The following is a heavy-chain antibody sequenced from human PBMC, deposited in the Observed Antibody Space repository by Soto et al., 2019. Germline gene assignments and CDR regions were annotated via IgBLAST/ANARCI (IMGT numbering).Heavy chain of an antibody. CDR1: GYSFRTYG. D-gene: IGHD6-13*01. V-gene: IGHV1-18*01. J-gene: IGHJ4*02. CDR2: ISVYNGHT. CDR3: ARGRGASSWYETPHYFDY. Sequence: QVQMVQSGTEVEKPGASVKISCQASGYSFRTYGINWVRQAPGQGLEWMGWISVYNGHTYYTEKFQGRVTMTTDTSTNTAYMELRSRRSDDTAVYYCARGRGASSWYETPHYFDYWGQGTLVTVSS.